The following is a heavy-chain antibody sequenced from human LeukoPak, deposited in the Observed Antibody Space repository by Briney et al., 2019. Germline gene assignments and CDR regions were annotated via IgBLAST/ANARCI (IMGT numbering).Heavy chain of an antibody. CDR1: GFTFSSYG. D-gene: IGHD3-10*01. J-gene: IGHJ4*02. CDR3: AKGVTDYYGSGSYYKAIDY. Sequence: GGSLRLSCAASGFTFSSYGMHWVRQAPGKGLEWVAVISDDGSNKYYADSVKRRFTISRDNSKNTLYLQMNSLRAEDTAVYSCAKGVTDYYGSGSYYKAIDYWGQGTLVTVSS. CDR2: ISDDGSNK. V-gene: IGHV3-30*18.